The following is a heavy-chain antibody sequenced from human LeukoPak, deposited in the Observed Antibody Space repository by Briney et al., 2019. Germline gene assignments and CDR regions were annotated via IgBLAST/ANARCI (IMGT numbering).Heavy chain of an antibody. D-gene: IGHD3-22*01. V-gene: IGHV4-38-2*02. CDR2: IYYSGFT. J-gene: IGHJ4*02. CDR1: GYSISSGYY. CDR3: TRVLIDTSGFDFDY. Sequence: SETLSLTCRVSGYSISSGYYWGWIRQPPGKGLEWIGSIYYSGFTYYNPSLKSRVIMSVDTSTNQFALRVRSVTAADTAVYYCTRVLIDTSGFDFDYWGQGIPVTVSS.